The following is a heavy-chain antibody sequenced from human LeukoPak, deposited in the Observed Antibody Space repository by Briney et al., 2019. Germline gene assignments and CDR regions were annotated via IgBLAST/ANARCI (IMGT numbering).Heavy chain of an antibody. CDR3: ARDMFAGYTVTRYQFDY. CDR1: GFTFSSYA. CDR2: IHQEGSEK. Sequence: GGSLRLSCAASGFTFSSYAMNWVRQAPGKGLEWVANIHQEGSEKYYVDSVKGRFTISRDNVENSLYLQMNSLRAEDTAVYYCARDMFAGYTVTRYQFDYWGQGALVTVSS. D-gene: IGHD4-17*01. V-gene: IGHV3-7*03. J-gene: IGHJ4*02.